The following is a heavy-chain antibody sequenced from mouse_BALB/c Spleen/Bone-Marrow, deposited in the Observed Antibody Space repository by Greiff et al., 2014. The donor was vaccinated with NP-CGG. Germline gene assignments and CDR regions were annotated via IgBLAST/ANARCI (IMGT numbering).Heavy chain of an antibody. CDR2: IYPGTGTT. CDR3: AREYGNYNYALDY. D-gene: IGHD2-10*02. CDR1: GYIFTSYW. Sequence: QVQLQQSGAGLVRPGASVKLSCTTSGYIFTSYWIHWVKQRSGQGLEWIARIYPGTGTTFYNEKFKGKATLTADQSSSTAYLQLSSLKSEDSAVYFCAREYGNYNYALDYWGQGTSVTVSS. J-gene: IGHJ4*01. V-gene: IGHV1S132*01.